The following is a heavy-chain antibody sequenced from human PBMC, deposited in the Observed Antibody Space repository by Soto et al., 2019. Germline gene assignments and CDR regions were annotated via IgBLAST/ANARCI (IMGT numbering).Heavy chain of an antibody. CDR2: ISFDGSKK. V-gene: IGHV3-30-3*01. CDR1: GFTSSSYV. Sequence: QVQLVESGGGVVQPGRSLRLSCEGSGFTSSSYVMHWVRQAPGKGLEWVALISFDGSKKNYADSVKGRFTISRDNSKNMMYLQRNSLRPEDTAVYYCARGVFYYYGSSGYSPDYWGQGTLVTVSS. D-gene: IGHD3-22*01. J-gene: IGHJ4*02. CDR3: ARGVFYYYGSSGYSPDY.